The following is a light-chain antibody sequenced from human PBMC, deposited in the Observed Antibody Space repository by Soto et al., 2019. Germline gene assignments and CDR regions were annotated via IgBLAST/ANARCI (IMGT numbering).Light chain of an antibody. Sequence: DIQMTQSPSTLSASVGDTVTITCRASQSISTWLAWYQQKPGKVPKLLISDASSLETGVPSRFSGSGSGTEFTLTISSLQPDDFATYYCQQYNSYSPWTFGQGTKVQIK. V-gene: IGKV1-5*01. CDR3: QQYNSYSPWT. CDR1: QSISTW. J-gene: IGKJ1*01. CDR2: DAS.